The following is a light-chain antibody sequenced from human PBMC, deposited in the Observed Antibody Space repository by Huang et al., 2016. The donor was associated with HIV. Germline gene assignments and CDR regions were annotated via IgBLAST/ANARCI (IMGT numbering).Light chain of an antibody. V-gene: IGKV1-39*01. J-gene: IGKJ4*01. Sequence: DIQMTQSPSSLSASVGDRVIMTCRASQTITTYLNLYQPRPGKAPKLLNDAASSLQSGVQARFSGSGSGTDFTLNISSLQPEDVATYYCQQSYSSRLSFGGGTKVEIK. CDR3: QQSYSSRLS. CDR1: QTITTY. CDR2: AAS.